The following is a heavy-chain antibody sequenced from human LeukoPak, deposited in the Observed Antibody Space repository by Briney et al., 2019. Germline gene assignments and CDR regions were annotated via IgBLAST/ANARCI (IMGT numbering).Heavy chain of an antibody. CDR2: VYAGGST. CDR1: GFTVSSDF. Sequence: GGSLRLSYAASGFTVSSDFMAWVRQSPGTGLDWVSAVYAGGSTHYADSVKGRFTISRDSSKNTLDLQMNNLRVEDTAVYYCARGNIVYYYGMDVWGQGTTVTVSS. V-gene: IGHV3-66*01. D-gene: IGHD2/OR15-2a*01. J-gene: IGHJ6*02. CDR3: ARGNIVYYYGMDV.